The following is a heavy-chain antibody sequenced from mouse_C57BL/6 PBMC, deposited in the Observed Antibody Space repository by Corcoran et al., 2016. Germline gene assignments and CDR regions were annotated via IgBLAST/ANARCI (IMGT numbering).Heavy chain of an antibody. V-gene: IGHV1-26*01. CDR2: INPNNGGT. Sequence: EVQLQQSGPELVKPGASVKISCKASGYTFTDYYMNWVKQSHGKSLEWIGDINPNNGGTSYNQKFKGKVTLTVDKSSSTAYMELRSLTSEDSAVYYCARGGWLLPSYWGQGTLVTVSA. CDR1: GYTFTDYY. J-gene: IGHJ3*01. CDR3: ARGGWLLPSY. D-gene: IGHD2-3*01.